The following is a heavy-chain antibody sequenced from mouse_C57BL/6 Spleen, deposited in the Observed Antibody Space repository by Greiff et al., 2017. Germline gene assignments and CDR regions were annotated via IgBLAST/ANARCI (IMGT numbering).Heavy chain of an antibody. V-gene: IGHV5-6*01. Sequence: EVQLVESGGDLVKPGGSLKLSCAASGFTFSSYGMSWVRQTPDKRLEWVASISGGGSYTYYPDSVKGRVTISRDNAKNTLYLQMSSLKSEDTAMYYGGRGYSNYYAMDYWGQGATVTVAT. CDR3: GRGYSNYYAMDY. CDR1: GFTFSSYG. J-gene: IGHJ4*01. CDR2: ISGGGSYT. D-gene: IGHD2-5*01.